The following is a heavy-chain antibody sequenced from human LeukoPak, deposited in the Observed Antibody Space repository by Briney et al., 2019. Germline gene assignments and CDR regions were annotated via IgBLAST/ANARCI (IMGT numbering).Heavy chain of an antibody. D-gene: IGHD2-2*01. J-gene: IGHJ6*02. Sequence: SVKVSCKASGGTFSSYAISWVRQAPGQGLEWTGRIIPIFGIASYAQKFQGRVTITADKSTSTAYMELSSLRSEDTAVYYCARDYAVGSHVHYYYYYGMDVWGQGTTVTVSS. CDR1: GGTFSSYA. V-gene: IGHV1-69*04. CDR2: IIPIFGIA. CDR3: ARDYAVGSHVHYYYYYGMDV.